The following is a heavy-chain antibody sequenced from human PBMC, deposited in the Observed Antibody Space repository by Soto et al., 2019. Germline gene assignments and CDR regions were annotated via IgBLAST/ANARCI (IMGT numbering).Heavy chain of an antibody. Sequence: SETLSLTCTVPGGSISSSSYYWGWIRQPPGKGLEWIGSIYYSGSTYYNPSLKSRVTISVDTSKNQFSLKLSSVTAADTAVYYCAGPGQANYYGSGSYRGYFQHWGQGTLVTVSS. CDR1: GGSISSSSYY. D-gene: IGHD3-10*01. V-gene: IGHV4-39*01. J-gene: IGHJ1*01. CDR2: IYYSGST. CDR3: AGPGQANYYGSGSYRGYFQH.